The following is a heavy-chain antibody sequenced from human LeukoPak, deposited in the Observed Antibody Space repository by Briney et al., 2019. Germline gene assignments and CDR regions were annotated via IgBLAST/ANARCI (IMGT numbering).Heavy chain of an antibody. CDR2: VDPEDGET. D-gene: IGHD6-19*01. V-gene: IGHV1-69-2*01. CDR1: GYTFTDYY. CDR3: ARGSRLEWLALFDY. J-gene: IGHJ4*02. Sequence: ASVKISCKVSGYTFTDYYMHWVQQAPGKGLEWMGLVDPEDGETIYAEKFQGRVTITADESTSTAYMELSSLRSEDTAVYYCARGSRLEWLALFDYWGQGTLVTVSS.